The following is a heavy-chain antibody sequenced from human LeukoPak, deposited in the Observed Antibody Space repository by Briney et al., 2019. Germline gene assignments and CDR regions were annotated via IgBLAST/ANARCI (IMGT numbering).Heavy chain of an antibody. Sequence: ASVKVSCKASGYTFTGYYMHWVRQAPGQGLAWMGWIYPNSGGTKYAQKFQGRVTMTRDTSISTAYMELSRLRSDDTAMYYCARTGDGSSWSSADYWGQGTLVTVSS. V-gene: IGHV1-2*02. CDR3: ARTGDGSSWSSADY. J-gene: IGHJ4*02. CDR1: GYTFTGYY. CDR2: IYPNSGGT. D-gene: IGHD6-13*01.